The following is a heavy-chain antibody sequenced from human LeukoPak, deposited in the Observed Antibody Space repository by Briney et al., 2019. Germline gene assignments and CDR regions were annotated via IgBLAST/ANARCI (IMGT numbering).Heavy chain of an antibody. J-gene: IGHJ4*02. CDR1: GFTFSNYA. D-gene: IGHD6-13*01. CDR2: ISYDGSNK. Sequence: GRSLRLSCAASGFTFSNYAMYWVRQAPGKGLEWVAVISYDGSNKYYADSVKGRFTISRDNSKNTLYLQMNSLRAEDTAVYYCAKASAAAGMCYFDYWGQGTLVTVSS. V-gene: IGHV3-30-3*01. CDR3: AKASAAAGMCYFDY.